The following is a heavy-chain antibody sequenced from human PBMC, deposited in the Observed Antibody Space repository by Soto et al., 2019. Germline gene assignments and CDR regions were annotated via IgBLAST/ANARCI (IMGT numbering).Heavy chain of an antibody. Sequence: PSETLSLTCTVSGGSISSGGYYWSWIRQHPEKSLEWIGYIYYSGSTYYNPSLKSRVTISVDTSKNQFSLKLSSVTAADTAVYYCARVEEIVVVPAAMRNDAFDIWGQGTMVTVSS. D-gene: IGHD2-2*01. CDR1: GGSISSGGYY. CDR3: ARVEEIVVVPAAMRNDAFDI. V-gene: IGHV4-31*03. J-gene: IGHJ3*02. CDR2: IYYSGST.